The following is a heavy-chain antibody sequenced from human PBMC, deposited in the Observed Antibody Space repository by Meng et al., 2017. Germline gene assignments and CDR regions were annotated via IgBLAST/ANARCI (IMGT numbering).Heavy chain of an antibody. CDR1: GYTFTSYA. CDR2: INAGNGNT. CDR3: ARDKLKTFDP. J-gene: IGHJ5*02. V-gene: IGHV1-3*01. Sequence: QVLLVESGAEVKKPGASVKVSCKASGYTFTSYAMHWVRQAPGQRLEWMGWINAGNGNTKYSQKLQGRVTITRDTSASTAYMELSSLRSEDTAVYYCARDKLKTFDPWGQGTLVTVSS.